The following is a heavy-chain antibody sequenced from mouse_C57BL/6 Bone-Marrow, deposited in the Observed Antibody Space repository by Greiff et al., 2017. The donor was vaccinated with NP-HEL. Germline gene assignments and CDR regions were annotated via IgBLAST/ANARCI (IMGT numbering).Heavy chain of an antibody. CDR3: AKNSGYYGNYYYAMDY. V-gene: IGHV2-4*01. D-gene: IGHD2-1*01. J-gene: IGHJ4*01. Sequence: VQLQEPGPGLVQPSQSLSITCTASGYSLTSYGVHWVRQPPGKGLEWLGVIWSCGSTDYNAPFITRLSISKDNSKSQVLFKMNSRRADDTAIYYYAKNSGYYGNYYYAMDYWGQGTSVTVSS. CDR1: GYSLTSYG. CDR2: IWSCGST.